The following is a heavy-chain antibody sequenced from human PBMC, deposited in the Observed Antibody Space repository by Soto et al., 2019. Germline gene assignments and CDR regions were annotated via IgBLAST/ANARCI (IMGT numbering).Heavy chain of an antibody. CDR1: GFTFSDSP. D-gene: IGHD2-15*01. V-gene: IGHV3-73*02. CDR3: TSHSPEDMRRT. CDR2: IRSKANNYAT. J-gene: IGHJ5*02. Sequence: EVQLVESGGGLVQPGGSLKLSCTASGFTFSDSPMHWVRQASGQGLEWVGRIRSKANNYATAYGASVKGRFTISRDDSKNTAYLQMNSLKTEDAAVYYCTSHSPEDMRRTWGQGTLVTVSS.